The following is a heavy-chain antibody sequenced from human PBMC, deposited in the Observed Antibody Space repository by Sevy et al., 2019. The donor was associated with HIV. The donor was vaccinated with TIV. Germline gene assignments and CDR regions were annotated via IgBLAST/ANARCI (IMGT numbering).Heavy chain of an antibody. Sequence: GGSLRLSCAASGFTFSDHYMDWVRQAPGKGLEWVGRTRNKANSYTTEYAASVKGRFTISRDDSKNSLYLQMNSLKTEDTAVYYCARVSYYYDSSPDAYFDYWGQGTLVTVSS. CDR2: TRNKANSYTT. J-gene: IGHJ4*02. D-gene: IGHD3-22*01. CDR1: GFTFSDHY. CDR3: ARVSYYYDSSPDAYFDY. V-gene: IGHV3-72*01.